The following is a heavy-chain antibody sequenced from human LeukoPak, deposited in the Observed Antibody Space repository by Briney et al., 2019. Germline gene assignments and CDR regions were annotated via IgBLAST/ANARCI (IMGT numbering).Heavy chain of an antibody. CDR1: GGSIGSGSYY. D-gene: IGHD5-12*01. CDR3: ARARLETSYGYYFDY. J-gene: IGHJ4*02. CDR2: IYTSGST. Sequence: SETLSLTCTVSGGSIGSGSYYWSWIRQPAGKGLEWIGRIYTSGSTNYNPSLKSRVTISVDTSKNQFSLKLSSVTAADTAVYYCARARLETSYGYYFDYWGQGTLVTVSS. V-gene: IGHV4-61*02.